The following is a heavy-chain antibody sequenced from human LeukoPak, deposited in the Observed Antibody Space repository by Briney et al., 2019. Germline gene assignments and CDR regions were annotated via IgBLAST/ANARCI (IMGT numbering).Heavy chain of an antibody. J-gene: IGHJ4*02. CDR3: AKDLHSSGWSARFDY. CDR2: IRYDGSNK. V-gene: IGHV3-30*02. CDR1: GFTFSSYG. Sequence: GGSLRLSCAASGFTFSSYGMHWVRQAPGKGLEWVAFIRYDGSNKYYADSVKGRFTISRDNSKNTVYLQMNSLRAEDTAVYYCAKDLHSSGWSARFDYWGQGTLVTVSS. D-gene: IGHD6-19*01.